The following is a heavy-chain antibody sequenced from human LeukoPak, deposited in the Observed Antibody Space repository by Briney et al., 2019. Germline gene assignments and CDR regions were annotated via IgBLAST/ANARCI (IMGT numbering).Heavy chain of an antibody. Sequence: GGSLRLSCAASGFTFSTYAMSWVRQAPGRGLEWVSAISGSSDTTYYADSVKGRFTISRDNSKNTLYLQMNSLRAEDTAVYYCANREGGYTYDPFDYWGQGALVTVSS. J-gene: IGHJ4*02. CDR2: ISGSSDTT. D-gene: IGHD5-18*01. CDR3: ANREGGYTYDPFDY. V-gene: IGHV3-23*01. CDR1: GFTFSTYA.